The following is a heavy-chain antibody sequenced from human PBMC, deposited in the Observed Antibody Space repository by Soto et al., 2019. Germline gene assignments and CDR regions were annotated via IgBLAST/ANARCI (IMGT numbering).Heavy chain of an antibody. D-gene: IGHD5-18*01. J-gene: IGHJ5*02. CDR2: IYSGGST. Sequence: GEFLRLSCAASGFTVSSNYMSWVRQAPGKGLEWVAVIYSGGSTYYADSVKGRFTISRDNSKNTLYLQMNSLRAEDTAVYYCARAYGRYSYGYGGWFDPWGQGTLVTVSS. CDR3: ARAYGRYSYGYGGWFDP. V-gene: IGHV3-53*01. CDR1: GFTVSSNY.